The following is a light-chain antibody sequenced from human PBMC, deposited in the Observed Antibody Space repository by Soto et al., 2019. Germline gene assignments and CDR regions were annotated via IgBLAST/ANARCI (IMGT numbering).Light chain of an antibody. V-gene: IGLV2-11*01. J-gene: IGLJ1*01. Sequence: ALTQPRSVSGSPGQSVTISCTGTSSDVGGYNYVSWYQQHPGKAPKLMIYDVSKRPSGVPDRFSGSKSGNTASLTISGLQAEDEADYYCCSYAGSYTLVFGTGTKLTVL. CDR1: SSDVGGYNY. CDR2: DVS. CDR3: CSYAGSYTLV.